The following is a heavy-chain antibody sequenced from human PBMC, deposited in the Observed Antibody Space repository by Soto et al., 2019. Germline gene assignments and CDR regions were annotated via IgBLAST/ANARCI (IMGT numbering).Heavy chain of an antibody. V-gene: IGHV1-18*01. D-gene: IGHD2-15*01. Sequence: QVQLEQSGAEVKKPGASVKVSCKASGYTFTNFHVTWVRQVPGQGLEWMGWISSYNGDTDYAQELQGRVTMTTDTSSSSADMDMSSLKLENNAIYYCARGGVGCRGGSSPDSGFDPWGQGTLVTVSS. CDR3: ARGGVGCRGGSSPDSGFDP. CDR2: ISSYNGDT. CDR1: GYTFTNFH. J-gene: IGHJ5*02.